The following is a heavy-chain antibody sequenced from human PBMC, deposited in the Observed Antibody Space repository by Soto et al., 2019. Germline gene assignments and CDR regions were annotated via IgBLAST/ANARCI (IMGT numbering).Heavy chain of an antibody. Sequence: EVRLLDSGGDLVQPGGSLTLSCAASGFTFTNYPMGWVRQAPGKGLEWVSLISASGYGKYYVDSVKGRFTISRDNSKNTLYLQMNSLRAEDTALYYCAKDRLAGGTDYWGQGTLVTVSS. V-gene: IGHV3-23*01. CDR2: ISASGYGK. D-gene: IGHD1-26*01. CDR3: AKDRLAGGTDY. J-gene: IGHJ4*02. CDR1: GFTFTNYP.